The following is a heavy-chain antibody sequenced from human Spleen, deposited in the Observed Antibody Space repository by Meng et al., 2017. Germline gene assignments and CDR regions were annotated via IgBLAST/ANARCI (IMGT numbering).Heavy chain of an antibody. J-gene: IGHJ4*02. CDR1: GDSISSGGYY. V-gene: IGHV4-31*03. CDR3: ARAGGSS. D-gene: IGHD6-13*01. CDR2: MYDSESI. Sequence: QVQLQESGPGLVKPSQTLSLTCTVSGDSISSGGYYWSWIRHPPGKGLEWIGYMYDSESIYYNPSLKSRVTISVDTSQNHFSLKMSSVTAADTAVYHCARAGGSSWGQGTLVTVSS.